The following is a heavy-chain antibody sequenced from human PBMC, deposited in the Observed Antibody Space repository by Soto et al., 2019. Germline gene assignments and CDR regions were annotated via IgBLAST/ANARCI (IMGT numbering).Heavy chain of an antibody. Sequence: QVQLVQSGAEVKKPGASVKVSCKASGYTFTSYGISWVRQAPGQGHEWMGWISAYNGNTNYAQKLQGRVTMTTDTSTSTAYMELRSLRSDDTAVYYCARPPIGYSSGWYGGGFDYWGQGTLVTVSS. CDR2: ISAYNGNT. CDR1: GYTFTSYG. D-gene: IGHD6-19*01. J-gene: IGHJ4*02. CDR3: ARPPIGYSSGWYGGGFDY. V-gene: IGHV1-18*01.